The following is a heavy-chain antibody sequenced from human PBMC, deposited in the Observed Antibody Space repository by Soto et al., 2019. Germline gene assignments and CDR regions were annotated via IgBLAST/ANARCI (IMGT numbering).Heavy chain of an antibody. CDR1: GGSISSSSYY. CDR3: ARHHGDSWIQLWPWGNWFDP. Sequence: QLQLQESGPGLVKPSETLSLTCTVSGGSISSSSYYWGWIRQPPGKGLEWIGSIYYSGSTYYNPSLKSRVTLSVDTSKNQFSRKLSSVTAPDTAVYYCARHHGDSWIQLWPWGNWFDPWGQGTLVTVSS. V-gene: IGHV4-39*01. CDR2: IYYSGST. D-gene: IGHD5-18*01. J-gene: IGHJ5*02.